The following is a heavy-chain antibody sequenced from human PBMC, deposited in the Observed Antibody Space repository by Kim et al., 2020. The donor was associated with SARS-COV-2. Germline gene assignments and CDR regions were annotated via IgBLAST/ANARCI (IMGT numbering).Heavy chain of an antibody. D-gene: IGHD4-17*01. Sequence: GGSLRLSCAASGFTLSSYTMSWVRQAPGKGLEWVSYISSGSSNRYYADSLKGRITISRDNSKNSLYLEMDSLRAEDTAVYYCARAKTTVTINYYYYGMDV. J-gene: IGHJ6*01. CDR1: GFTLSSYT. V-gene: IGHV3-48*04. CDR2: ISSGSSNR. CDR3: ARAKTTVTINYYYYGMDV.